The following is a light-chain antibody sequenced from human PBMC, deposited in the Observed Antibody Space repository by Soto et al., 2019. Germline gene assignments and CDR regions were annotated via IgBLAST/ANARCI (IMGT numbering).Light chain of an antibody. CDR3: QSYDSSLSGLWV. V-gene: IGLV1-40*01. J-gene: IGLJ3*02. CDR1: SSNIGAGYD. CDR2: GNS. Sequence: QSVLTQPPSVSGAPGQRVTISCTGSSSNIGAGYDVHWYQQLPGTAPKLLIYGNSNRPSGRPDRFSGSKSGTSASLAITGLQVEDEDEYYCQSYDSSLSGLWVFGGGTKLTVL.